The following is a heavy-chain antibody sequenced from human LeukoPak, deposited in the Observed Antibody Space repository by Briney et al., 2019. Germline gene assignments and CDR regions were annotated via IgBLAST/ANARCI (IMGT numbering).Heavy chain of an antibody. V-gene: IGHV3-30*18. D-gene: IGHD3-10*01. Sequence: PGGSLRLSCAASGFTFSSYAMHWVRQAPGKGLEWVAVISYDGSNKYYADSVKGRFTISRDDSKNTLYLQMNSLRAEDTAVYYCAKFGSALDYWGQGTLVTVSS. CDR2: ISYDGSNK. CDR3: AKFGSALDY. CDR1: GFTFSSYA. J-gene: IGHJ4*02.